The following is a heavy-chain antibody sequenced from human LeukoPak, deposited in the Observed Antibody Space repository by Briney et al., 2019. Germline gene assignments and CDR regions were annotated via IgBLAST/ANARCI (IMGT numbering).Heavy chain of an antibody. V-gene: IGHV1-2*06. Sequence: ASVKVSCKASGYIFTGYYIQWVRQAPGQGLEWMGRINPNSDVTKYTQKFQGRVTMTSDTSISTAYMELSRLRSDDTAVYYCARGLVGATTSGWFDPWGQGTLVTVSS. CDR2: INPNSDVT. CDR1: GYIFTGYY. D-gene: IGHD1-26*01. CDR3: ARGLVGATTSGWFDP. J-gene: IGHJ5*02.